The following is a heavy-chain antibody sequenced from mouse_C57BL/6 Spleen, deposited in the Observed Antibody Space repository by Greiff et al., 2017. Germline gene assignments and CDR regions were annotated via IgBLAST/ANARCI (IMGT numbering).Heavy chain of an antibody. Sequence: QVQLQQPGAELVMPGASVKLSCKASGYTFTSYWMHWVKQRPGQGLEWIGEIDPSDSYTNYNQKFKGKSTLTVDKSSSTAYMQLSSLTSEDSAVYYCARTSMGDYDAAMDDWGQGTSVTVSS. CDR2: IDPSDSYT. J-gene: IGHJ4*01. CDR3: ARTSMGDYDAAMDD. CDR1: GYTFTSYW. V-gene: IGHV1-69*01. D-gene: IGHD2-4*01.